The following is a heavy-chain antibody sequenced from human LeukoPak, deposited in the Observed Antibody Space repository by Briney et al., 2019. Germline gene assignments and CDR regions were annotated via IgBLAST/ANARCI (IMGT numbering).Heavy chain of an antibody. V-gene: IGHV3-33*01. CDR2: IWYDGSNK. Sequence: GGSLRLSCAASGFTFSSYGMHWVRQAPGKGLEWVAVIWYDGSNKYYADSVKGRFTISRDNSKNTLYLQMNSLRAEDTAVYYCARDGTAVAGTVGDYYYYYMDVWGKGTTVTVSS. D-gene: IGHD6-19*01. CDR3: ARDGTAVAGTVGDYYYYYMDV. J-gene: IGHJ6*03. CDR1: GFTFSSYG.